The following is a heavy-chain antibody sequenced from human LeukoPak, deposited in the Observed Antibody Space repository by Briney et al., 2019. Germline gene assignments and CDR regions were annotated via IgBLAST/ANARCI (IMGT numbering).Heavy chain of an antibody. J-gene: IGHJ5*02. CDR2: ISAYNGNT. CDR3: ARDCSSTSCYYNWFDP. V-gene: IGHV1-18*01. Sequence: GASVKVSCKASGYTFTSYGISWVRQAPGQGLEWMGWISAYNGNTNYAQKLQGRVTMTTDTPTSTAYMELRSLRSDDTAVYYCARDCSSTSCYYNWFDPWGQGTLVTVSS. CDR1: GYTFTSYG. D-gene: IGHD2-2*01.